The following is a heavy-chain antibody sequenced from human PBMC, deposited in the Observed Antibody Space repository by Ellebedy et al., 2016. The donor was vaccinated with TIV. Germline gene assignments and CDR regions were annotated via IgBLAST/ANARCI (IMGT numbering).Heavy chain of an antibody. Sequence: MPSETLSLTCTVSGGSISSYYWSWIRQPPGKGLEWIGYISYSGTTNYNPSLKSRVTISVDTSRNHFSLRLSSVTAADTAVYYCARGIDPYDTMQYYFDYWGQGTLVTVSS. CDR2: ISYSGTT. J-gene: IGHJ4*02. D-gene: IGHD3-9*01. CDR1: GGSISSYY. V-gene: IGHV4-59*12. CDR3: ARGIDPYDTMQYYFDY.